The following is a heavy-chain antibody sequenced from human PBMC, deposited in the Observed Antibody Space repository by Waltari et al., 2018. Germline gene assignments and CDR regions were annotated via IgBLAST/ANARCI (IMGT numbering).Heavy chain of an antibody. D-gene: IGHD5-18*01. J-gene: IGHJ5*02. Sequence: QVQLQESGPGLVKPSQTLSLTCTVPGGSISSGAYYWNWVRQPDGRGLEWLGYNYHSGKTTANPTLKRLVPISGDTSKNQFCLRVSSVSAADTAVYYCAMGPWKGTVDTYFDAWGQGTLVTVSS. CDR3: AMGPWKGTVDTYFDA. CDR2: NYHSGKT. V-gene: IGHV4-61*09. CDR1: GGSISSGAYY.